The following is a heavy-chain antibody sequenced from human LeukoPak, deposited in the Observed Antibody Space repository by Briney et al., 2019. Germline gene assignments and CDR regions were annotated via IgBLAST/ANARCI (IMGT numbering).Heavy chain of an antibody. D-gene: IGHD2-15*01. V-gene: IGHV3-33*01. CDR1: GFTFRSYG. Sequence: GGSLRLSCAASGFTFRSYGFHWVRQAPGKGLEWVAVIWYDGRNKYYADSVKGRFTFSRDNSKNTVYPEMNSLRAEDTAVYYCTRAGQGSVLDYWGQGTLVTVSS. CDR3: TRAGQGSVLDY. CDR2: IWYDGRNK. J-gene: IGHJ4*02.